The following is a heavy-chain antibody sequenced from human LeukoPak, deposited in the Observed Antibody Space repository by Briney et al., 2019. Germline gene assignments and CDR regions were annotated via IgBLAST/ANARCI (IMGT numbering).Heavy chain of an antibody. V-gene: IGHV3-30*02. CDR1: GFDFSNYA. Sequence: GGSLRLSCAATGFDFSNYAMHWVRQAPGKGLEWVTFIQYDGSIENYADSVKGRFTVSRDNSKKTLYLEMNDLRGNDTAVYYCARDRELGYWGQXTXVTVSS. CDR3: ARDRELGY. CDR2: IQYDGSIE. D-gene: IGHD3-10*01. J-gene: IGHJ4*02.